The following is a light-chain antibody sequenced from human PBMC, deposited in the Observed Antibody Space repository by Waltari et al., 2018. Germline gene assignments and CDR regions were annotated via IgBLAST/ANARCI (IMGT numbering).Light chain of an antibody. V-gene: IGKV3-15*01. CDR3: QQYNNWPPQDA. CDR1: QSVGGN. CDR2: AAS. Sequence: CRASQSVGGNLAWYQQKPGQAPRLLIYAASTRATGIPGRFSGSGSGTEFTLTISSLQSEDFAIYYCQQYNNWPPQDAFGQGTKLEIK. J-gene: IGKJ2*01.